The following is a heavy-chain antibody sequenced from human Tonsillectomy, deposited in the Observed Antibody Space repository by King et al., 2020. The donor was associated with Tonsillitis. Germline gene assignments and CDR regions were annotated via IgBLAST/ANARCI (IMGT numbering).Heavy chain of an antibody. D-gene: IGHD3-3*01. Sequence: VQLVESGGGLVKPGGSLRLFCAASGFTFSNYSMNWVRQAPGRGLEWVSCSMSISRNIYYANSVNGRFTISLDNAKNSLYLQMNSRRAEDTAVYYCVRTPEWSGPRPFDIWGQGTMVTVSS. V-gene: IGHV3-21*01. CDR1: GFTFSNYS. CDR3: VRTPEWSGPRPFDI. J-gene: IGHJ3*02. CDR2: SMSISRNI.